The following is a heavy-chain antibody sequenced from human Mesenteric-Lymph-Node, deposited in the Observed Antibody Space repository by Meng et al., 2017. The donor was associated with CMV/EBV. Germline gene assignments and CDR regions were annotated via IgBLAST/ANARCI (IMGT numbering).Heavy chain of an antibody. D-gene: IGHD2-2*02. V-gene: IGHV3-30*02. CDR2: IRYDGSNK. J-gene: IGHJ4*02. CDR1: GFTFSSYW. CDR3: AKLIPTDY. Sequence: GESLKISCAASGFTFSSYWMSWVRQAPGKGLEWVAFIRYDGSNKYYADSVKGRFTISRDNSKNTLYLQMNSLRAEDTAVYYCAKLIPTDYWGQGTLVTVSS.